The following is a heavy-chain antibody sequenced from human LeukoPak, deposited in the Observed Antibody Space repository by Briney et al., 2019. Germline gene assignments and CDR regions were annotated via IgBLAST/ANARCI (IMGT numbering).Heavy chain of an antibody. J-gene: IGHJ4*02. CDR1: GFTFSSYG. CDR3: ARDRVGATTNFDY. Sequence: AGSLTLSCAASGFTFSSYGMHWVRQAPGKGLEWVAVISYDGSNKYYADSVKGRLTISRDNSKNTLYLQMNSLSAEDTAVYYCARDRVGATTNFDYWGQGTLVTVSS. D-gene: IGHD1-26*01. V-gene: IGHV3-30*03. CDR2: ISYDGSNK.